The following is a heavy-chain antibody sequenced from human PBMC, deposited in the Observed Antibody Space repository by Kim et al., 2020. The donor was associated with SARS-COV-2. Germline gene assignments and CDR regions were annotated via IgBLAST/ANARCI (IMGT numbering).Heavy chain of an antibody. V-gene: IGHV1-18*01. J-gene: IGHJ5*02. Sequence: NTNYAQKLQGRVTLTTDTSPSTAYMELRRLRSDDTAVYYCAGDEWSRFDPWGQGTLVTVSS. CDR2: NT. D-gene: IGHD1-26*01. CDR3: AGDEWSRFDP.